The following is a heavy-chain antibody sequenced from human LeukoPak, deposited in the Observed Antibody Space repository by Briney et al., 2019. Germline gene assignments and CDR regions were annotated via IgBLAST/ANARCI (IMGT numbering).Heavy chain of an antibody. CDR2: IYYGGST. D-gene: IGHD2/OR15-2a*01. CDR1: GGSISSSSYY. CDR3: ARDEANFYPTVGWFDP. J-gene: IGHJ5*02. Sequence: LETLSLTCTVSGGSISSSSYYWGWIRQPPGKGLEWIGSIYYGGSTYYNPSLKSRVTISVDTSKNQFSLKLSSVTAADTAVYYCARDEANFYPTVGWFDPWGQGTLVTVSS. V-gene: IGHV4-39*07.